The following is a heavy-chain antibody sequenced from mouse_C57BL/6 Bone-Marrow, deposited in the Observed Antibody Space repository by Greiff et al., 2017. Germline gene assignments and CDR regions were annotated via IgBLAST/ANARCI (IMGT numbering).Heavy chain of an antibody. CDR3: ARHYYYGSSYPPRYFDV. D-gene: IGHD1-1*01. J-gene: IGHJ1*03. Sequence: EVQLQQSGPVLVKPGASVKMSCKASGYTFTDYYMNWVKQSHGKSLEWIGVINPYNGGTSYNQKFKGKATLTVDKSSSTAYMELNSLTSEDSAVYYCARHYYYGSSYPPRYFDVWGTGTTVTVSS. CDR1: GYTFTDYY. CDR2: INPYNGGT. V-gene: IGHV1-19*01.